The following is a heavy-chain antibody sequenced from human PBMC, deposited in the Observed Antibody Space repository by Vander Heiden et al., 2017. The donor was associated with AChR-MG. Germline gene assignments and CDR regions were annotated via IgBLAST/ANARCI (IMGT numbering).Heavy chain of an antibody. CDR3: ARALFRYYDSSGYFDY. D-gene: IGHD3-22*01. CDR1: GGTFSSYA. J-gene: IGHJ4*02. Sequence: QVQLVQSGAEVKKPGPSVTVSCKASGGTFSSYAISWVRQAPGQGLEWMGGIIPIFGTANYAQKFQGRVTITADESTSTAYMELSSLRSEDTAVYYCARALFRYYDSSGYFDYWGQGTLVTVSS. V-gene: IGHV1-69*01. CDR2: IIPIFGTA.